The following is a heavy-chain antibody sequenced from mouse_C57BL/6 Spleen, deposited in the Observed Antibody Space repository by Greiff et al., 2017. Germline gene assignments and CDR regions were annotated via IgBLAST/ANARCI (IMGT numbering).Heavy chain of an antibody. CDR3: ARSTGTGAMDD. J-gene: IGHJ4*01. CDR1: GYTFTSYW. D-gene: IGHD4-1*01. V-gene: IGHV1-53*01. Sequence: QVHVKQPGTELVKPGASVKLSCKASGYTFTSYWMHWVKQRPGQGLEWIGNINPSNGGTNYHEKFKSKATLTVDKSSRTAYMQLSSLTSEDSAVYDVARSTGTGAMDDWGQGTSVTVSS. CDR2: INPSNGGT.